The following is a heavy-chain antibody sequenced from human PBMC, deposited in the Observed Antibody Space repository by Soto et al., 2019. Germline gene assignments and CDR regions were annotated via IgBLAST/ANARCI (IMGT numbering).Heavy chain of an antibody. D-gene: IGHD2-2*01. V-gene: IGHV4-59*01. J-gene: IGHJ5*02. CDR2: IYYSGST. CDR3: AATGGGYCISTSCYGWFDP. CDR1: GGSISSYY. Sequence: QVQLQESGPGLVKPSETLSLTCTVSGGSISSYYWSWIRQPPGKGLERIGYIYYSGSTNYNPSLKSRVTILVDTSKNRSALKLSSVTAADTAVDYCAATGGGYCISTSCYGWFDPWGQGTLVTVSS.